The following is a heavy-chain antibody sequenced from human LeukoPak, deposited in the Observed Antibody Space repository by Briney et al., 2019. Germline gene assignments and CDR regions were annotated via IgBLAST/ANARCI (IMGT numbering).Heavy chain of an antibody. D-gene: IGHD2-15*01. CDR3: ARDPLGGYCSGGSCYSDAFDI. CDR1: GGSISSGSYY. Sequence: PSHTLSLTCTVSGGSISSGSYYWSWIRQPAGKGLEWIGRIYTSGSTNYNPSLKSRVTISVDTSKNQFSLKLSSVTAADTAVYYCARDPLGGYCSGGSCYSDAFDIWGQGTMVPVSS. CDR2: IYTSGST. V-gene: IGHV4-61*02. J-gene: IGHJ3*02.